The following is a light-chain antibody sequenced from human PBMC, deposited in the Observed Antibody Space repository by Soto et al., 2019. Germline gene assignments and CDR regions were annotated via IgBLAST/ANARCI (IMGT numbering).Light chain of an antibody. CDR1: QSISIW. Sequence: DIQMTQSPSTLSASVGDRVAITCRASQSISIWLAWYQQKPGKAPKLLIYKASSLESGVPSRFSGSGSGTEFTLTISSLQPEDFATYYCQQYNDYSLTFGQGTKVEIK. J-gene: IGKJ1*01. V-gene: IGKV1-5*03. CDR3: QQYNDYSLT. CDR2: KAS.